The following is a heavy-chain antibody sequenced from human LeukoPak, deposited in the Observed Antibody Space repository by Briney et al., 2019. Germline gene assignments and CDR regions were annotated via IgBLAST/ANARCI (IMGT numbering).Heavy chain of an antibody. Sequence: PGRSLRLFCAASGSTFSSYGMHWVRQAPGKGLEWVAVISSEGSEKFYADSVKGRFTISRDNSKNTLNLQMNSLRVEDTAVYYCAKDKGREGDYWGQGTLVTVSS. D-gene: IGHD1-26*01. CDR2: ISSEGSEK. V-gene: IGHV3-30*18. CDR1: GSTFSSYG. J-gene: IGHJ4*02. CDR3: AKDKGREGDY.